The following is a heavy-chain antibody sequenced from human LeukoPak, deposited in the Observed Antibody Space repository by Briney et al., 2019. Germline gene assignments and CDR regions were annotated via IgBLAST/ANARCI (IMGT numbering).Heavy chain of an antibody. CDR2: ITSSGGDT. Sequence: PGGSLRLSCAASGFTLSSHGMHWVRQAPGKGLEWVSAITSSGGDTYHADSVKGRFTISRDNSKNTLYLQVNSLRVEDTAVYYCAKGSSSSRPYYFDSWGQGTLVTVSS. V-gene: IGHV3-23*01. D-gene: IGHD6-6*01. CDR1: GFTLSSHG. CDR3: AKGSSSSRPYYFDS. J-gene: IGHJ4*02.